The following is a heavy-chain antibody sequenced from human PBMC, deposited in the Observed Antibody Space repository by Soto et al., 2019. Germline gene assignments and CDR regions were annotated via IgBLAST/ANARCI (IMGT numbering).Heavy chain of an antibody. CDR3: ARLRMVVVTAIYWYFDL. V-gene: IGHV4-59*08. CDR2: IYYSGST. Sequence: QVQLQESGPGLVKPSETLSLTCTVSGGSISSYYWSWIRQPPGKGLEWIGYIYYSGSTKYNPSLKSRVTISVDTSKNQFSLKLSSVTAADTAVYYCARLRMVVVTAIYWYFDLWGRGTLVTVSS. J-gene: IGHJ2*01. CDR1: GGSISSYY. D-gene: IGHD2-21*02.